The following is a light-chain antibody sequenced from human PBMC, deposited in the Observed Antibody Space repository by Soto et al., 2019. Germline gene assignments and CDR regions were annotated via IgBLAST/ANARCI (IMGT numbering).Light chain of an antibody. CDR2: EAT. Sequence: QSALTQPASVSGSPGQSITISCTGTSSDVGTYDLVSWYQHHPGAAPKLMIYEATRRPSGISNRFSGSKSGNTASLTISGRQAEDEAYCYCCSFAGSNSWVFGGGTKLTVL. CDR3: CSFAGSNSWV. J-gene: IGLJ3*02. V-gene: IGLV2-23*01. CDR1: SSDVGTYDL.